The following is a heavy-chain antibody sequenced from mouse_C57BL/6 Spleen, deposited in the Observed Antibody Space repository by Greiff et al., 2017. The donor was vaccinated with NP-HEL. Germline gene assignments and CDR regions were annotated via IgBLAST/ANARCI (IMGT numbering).Heavy chain of an antibody. CDR2: ISDGGSYT. CDR1: GFTFSSYA. D-gene: IGHD1-1*02. Sequence: EVKVEESGGGLVKPGGSLKLSCAASGFTFSSYAMSWVRQTPEKRLEWVATISDGGSYTYYPDNVKGRFTISRDNAKNNLYLQMSHLKSEDTAMYYCARNMGDYWGQGTTLTVSS. V-gene: IGHV5-4*03. CDR3: ARNMGDY. J-gene: IGHJ2*01.